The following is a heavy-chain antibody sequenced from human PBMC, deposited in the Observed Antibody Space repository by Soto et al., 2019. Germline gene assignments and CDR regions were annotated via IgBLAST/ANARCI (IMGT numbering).Heavy chain of an antibody. CDR3: ERDIAVASHRYYYGMDV. Sequence: GGSLRLSCASSGFTFSTYWMSWVRQAPGKGLEWVANIKQDGSEKYYVGSMKGRFTISRDNAKNSLYLQMNSLRAEDTAVYYCERDIAVASHRYYYGMDVWGQGTTVTAPQ. CDR2: IKQDGSEK. D-gene: IGHD6-19*01. V-gene: IGHV3-7*01. CDR1: GFTFSTYW. J-gene: IGHJ6*01.